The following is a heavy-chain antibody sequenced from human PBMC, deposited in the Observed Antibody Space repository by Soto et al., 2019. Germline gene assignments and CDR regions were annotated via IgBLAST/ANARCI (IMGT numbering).Heavy chain of an antibody. CDR2: IYWDDDQ. CDR1: GFSLSTSGVG. D-gene: IGHD2-15*01. J-gene: IGHJ6*02. CDR3: AYLPCSGGSCYWFSYSGMDV. V-gene: IGHV2-5*02. Sequence: QITLKESGPTLVKPTQTLTLTCTFSGFSLSTSGVGVAWIRQPPGKALEWLALIYWDDDQRYRPSLETRLTINKDTYKNQVVLTMTNMDSVDTATYYCAYLPCSGGSCYWFSYSGMDVWGQGNTVTVSS.